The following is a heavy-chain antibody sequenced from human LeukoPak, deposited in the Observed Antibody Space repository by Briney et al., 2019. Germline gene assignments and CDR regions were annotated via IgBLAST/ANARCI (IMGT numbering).Heavy chain of an antibody. V-gene: IGHV3-66*01. Sequence: GGSLRLSCAASGFTVSSNYMSWVRQAPGKGLEWVSVIYSGGSTYYADSVKGRFTISRDNSKNTLYLQMNSLRAEDTAVYYCARDLGSYYFDYWGQGTLVTVSS. CDR3: ARDLGSYYFDY. CDR1: GFTVSSNY. CDR2: IYSGGST. D-gene: IGHD1-26*01. J-gene: IGHJ4*02.